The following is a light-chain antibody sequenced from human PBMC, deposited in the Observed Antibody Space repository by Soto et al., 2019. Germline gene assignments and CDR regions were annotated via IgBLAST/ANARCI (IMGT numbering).Light chain of an antibody. V-gene: IGLV2-8*01. J-gene: IGLJ1*01. CDR1: SSDIGVYNY. Sequence: QSVLAQPPSASGSPGQSVTISCTGTSSDIGVYNYVSWYQQHPGKPAKLMIYEASKRPSGVPDRFSGSKSGNTASLTVSGLQAEDEADYYCSSYAGSNNLYVFGSGTKV. CDR2: EAS. CDR3: SSYAGSNNLYV.